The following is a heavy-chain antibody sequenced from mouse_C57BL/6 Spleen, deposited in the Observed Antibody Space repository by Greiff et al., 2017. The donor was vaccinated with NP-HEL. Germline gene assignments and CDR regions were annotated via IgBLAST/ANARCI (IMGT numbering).Heavy chain of an antibody. D-gene: IGHD1-1*01. CDR2: IDPENGDT. V-gene: IGHV14-4*01. CDR1: GFNIKDDY. Sequence: VQLKQSGAELVRPGASVKLSCTASGFNIKDDYMHWVKQRPEQGLEWIGWIDPENGDTEYASKFQGKATIPADTSSNTAHLQLSNLKCEDTAVYYCAFLTTVVATDYFDYWGQGTTLTVAS. CDR3: AFLTTVVATDYFDY. J-gene: IGHJ2*01.